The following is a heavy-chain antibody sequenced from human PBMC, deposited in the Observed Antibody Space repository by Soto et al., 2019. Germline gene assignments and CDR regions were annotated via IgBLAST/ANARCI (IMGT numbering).Heavy chain of an antibody. D-gene: IGHD1-26*01. CDR2: IYYSGST. CDR1: GGSISSSSYY. J-gene: IGHJ4*02. CDR3: ARQDRDSGSYYAYFDY. V-gene: IGHV4-39*01. Sequence: PSETLSLTCTVSGGSISSSSYYWGWIRQPPGKGLEWIGSIYYSGSTYYNPSLKSRVTISVDTSKNQFSLKLSSVTAADTAVYYCARQDRDSGSYYAYFDYWGQGTLVTVSS.